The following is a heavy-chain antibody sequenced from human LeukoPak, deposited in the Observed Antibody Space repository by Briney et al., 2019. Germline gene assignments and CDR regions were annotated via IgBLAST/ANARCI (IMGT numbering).Heavy chain of an antibody. Sequence: ASVKVSCKASGYTFTGYYMHWVRQAPGQGLEWMGWINPNSGGTNYAQKFQGGVTMTRDTSISTAYMELSRLRSDDTAVYYCASRGYSSGGYGMDVWGQGTTVTVSS. CDR3: ASRGYSSGGYGMDV. CDR2: INPNSGGT. V-gene: IGHV1-2*02. D-gene: IGHD6-19*01. CDR1: GYTFTGYY. J-gene: IGHJ6*02.